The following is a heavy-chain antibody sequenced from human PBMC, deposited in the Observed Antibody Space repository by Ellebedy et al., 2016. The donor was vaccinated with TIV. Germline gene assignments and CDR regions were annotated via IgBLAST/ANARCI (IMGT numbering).Heavy chain of an antibody. CDR2: LRWNSGTI. V-gene: IGHV3-9*01. J-gene: IGHJ6*03. Sequence: SLKISCAASGFTFDDFSIHWVRQAPGKGLEWVSGLRWNSGTIDYADSVKGRFTISRDNAKKSLYLQMNSLRSEDTALYYCAKDGVDCGGGEERHTQCFDHYYMDVWGKGTTVTVSS. CDR3: AKDGVDCGGGEERHTQCFDHYYMDV. D-gene: IGHD2-21*01. CDR1: GFTFDDFS.